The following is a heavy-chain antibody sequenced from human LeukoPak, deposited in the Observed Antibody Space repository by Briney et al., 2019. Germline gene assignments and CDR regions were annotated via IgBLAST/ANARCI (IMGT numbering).Heavy chain of an antibody. CDR3: ARHLSGQPIQLWLLGNGFDY. D-gene: IGHD5-18*01. Sequence: PSETLSLTCAVYGGSFSGYYWSWIRQPPGKGLEWIGEINHSGSTNYNPSLKSRVTISVDTSKNQFSLKLSSVTAADTAVYYCARHLSGQPIQLWLLGNGFDYWGQGTLVTVSS. V-gene: IGHV4-34*01. CDR1: GGSFSGYY. CDR2: INHSGST. J-gene: IGHJ4*02.